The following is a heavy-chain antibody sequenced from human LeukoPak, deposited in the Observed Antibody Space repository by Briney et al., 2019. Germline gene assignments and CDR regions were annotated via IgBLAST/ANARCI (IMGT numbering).Heavy chain of an antibody. CDR2: INSDVSAT. CDR1: GFTLSRYW. V-gene: IGHV3-74*01. CDR3: ARAYDYVGDAFDI. J-gene: IGHJ3*02. D-gene: IGHD3-16*01. Sequence: GGSLRLSCAAAGFTLSRYWMHWVRQAPGKVLVWVSRINSDVSATTYADSEKGRFTLSRDNAKNTLYLQMNSMRAEDTAVYYCARAYDYVGDAFDIWGQGTMVTVSS.